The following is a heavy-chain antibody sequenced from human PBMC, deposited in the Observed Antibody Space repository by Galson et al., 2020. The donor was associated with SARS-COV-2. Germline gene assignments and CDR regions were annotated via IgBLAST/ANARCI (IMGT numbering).Heavy chain of an antibody. CDR2: ISYDRSDI. Sequence: GESLKISCAASGFTFSNYAMHWVRQAPGKGLEWVAVISYDRSDIYYADSLKGQFTISRDNSKNTLYLQMNSLRAEDTAVYYCARDTESVFWSGFSFDNWGQGTLLTVSS. J-gene: IGHJ4*02. V-gene: IGHV3-30*01. CDR1: GFTFSNYA. CDR3: ARDTESVFWSGFSFDN. D-gene: IGHD3-3*01.